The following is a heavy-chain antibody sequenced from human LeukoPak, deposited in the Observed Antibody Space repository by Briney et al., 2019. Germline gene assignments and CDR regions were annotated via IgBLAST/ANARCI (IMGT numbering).Heavy chain of an antibody. CDR1: GYTFTSYG. J-gene: IGHJ4*02. D-gene: IGHD3-10*02. Sequence: RASVKVCCKASGYTFTSYGISWVRQAPGQGLERMGWISAYNGNTNYAQKLQGRVTMTTDTSTSTAYMELRSLRSDDTAVYYCARDSPQLLLCRYDYWGQGTLVTVSS. CDR2: ISAYNGNT. CDR3: ARDSPQLLLCRYDY. V-gene: IGHV1-18*01.